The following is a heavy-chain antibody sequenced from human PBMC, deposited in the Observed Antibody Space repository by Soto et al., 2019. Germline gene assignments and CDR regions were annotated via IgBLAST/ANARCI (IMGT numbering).Heavy chain of an antibody. J-gene: IGHJ5*02. Sequence: QVQLQETGPGLVKPSETLSLTCIVSGDSVNSGAHYWSWIRQSPGTGLEWIGYISSSGTTTYSPPLRSRSIISSDTSRNLFSLRLTSVTAADTAIYYCARVKRRYGTYSSLFDPWGQGTLVTVSS. CDR2: ISSSGTT. CDR1: GDSVNSGAHY. D-gene: IGHD1-1*01. CDR3: ARVKRRYGTYSSLFDP. V-gene: IGHV4-61*08.